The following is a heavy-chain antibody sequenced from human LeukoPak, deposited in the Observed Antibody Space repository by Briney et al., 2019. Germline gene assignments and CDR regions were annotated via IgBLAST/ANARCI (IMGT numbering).Heavy chain of an antibody. J-gene: IGHJ4*02. V-gene: IGHV3-15*01. D-gene: IGHD1-26*01. CDR1: GFTFSNAW. CDR2: IKSKTDGGTT. Sequence: GGSLRLSCAASGFTFSNAWMSWVRQAPGKGLEWVGRIKSKTDGGTTDYAAPVKGRFTISRDDSKNTLYLQMNSLRAEDTAVYYCAKDGSGSYYIFDYWGQGTLVTVSS. CDR3: AKDGSGSYYIFDY.